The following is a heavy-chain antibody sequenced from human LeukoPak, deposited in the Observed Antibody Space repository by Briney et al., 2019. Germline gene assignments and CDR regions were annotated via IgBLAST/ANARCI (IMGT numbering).Heavy chain of an antibody. V-gene: IGHV4-38-2*02. D-gene: IGHD1-26*01. CDR1: GFSISSGHY. J-gene: IGHJ3*02. Sequence: NPSETLSLTCTVSGFSISSGHYWGWVRQPPGAGLEWIGSVYQSGTTYYNPSLRSRVTISVDTSKNQFSLKLSSVTAADTAVYYCARQTVGATMASRDAFDIWGQGTMVTVSS. CDR2: VYQSGTT. CDR3: ARQTVGATMASRDAFDI.